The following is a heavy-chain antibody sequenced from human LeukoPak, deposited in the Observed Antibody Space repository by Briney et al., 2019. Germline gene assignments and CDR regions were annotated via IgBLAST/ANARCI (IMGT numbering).Heavy chain of an antibody. Sequence: GGSLRLSCAASGFTFSSYSMNWVRQAPGKGLEWVSSISSSSSCIYYADSVKGRFTISRDNAKNSLYLQMNSLRAEDTAVYYCARWVGSGYYFDYWGQGTLVTVSS. V-gene: IGHV3-21*01. D-gene: IGHD3-10*01. J-gene: IGHJ4*02. CDR3: ARWVGSGYYFDY. CDR1: GFTFSSYS. CDR2: ISSSSSCI.